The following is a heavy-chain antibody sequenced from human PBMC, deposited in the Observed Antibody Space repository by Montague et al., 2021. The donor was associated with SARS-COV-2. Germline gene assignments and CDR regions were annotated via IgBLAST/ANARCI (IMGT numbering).Heavy chain of an antibody. CDR2: IYYTGNT. Sequence: SETLSLTCAVSAGSISSPNWWNWVRQPPGKGLEWIGEIYYTGNTNYNPSLKSRVTIFIDKSKNHFSLQLSSVTAADTAVYYCASGGTYHYGMDVWGQGTTVAVSS. V-gene: IGHV4-4*02. J-gene: IGHJ6*02. CDR1: AGSISSPNW. D-gene: IGHD3-16*01. CDR3: ASGGTYHYGMDV.